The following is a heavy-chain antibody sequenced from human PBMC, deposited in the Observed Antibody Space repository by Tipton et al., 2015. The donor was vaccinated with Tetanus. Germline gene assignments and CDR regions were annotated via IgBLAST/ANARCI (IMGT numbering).Heavy chain of an antibody. CDR3: ARIGWLQQTKPAFDI. CDR2: TYDSGRI. J-gene: IGHJ3*02. Sequence: GLVKPSETLSLICTVSGGSMRGDHWSWIRQPPGKGLEWLGHTYDSGRINYNPSLKSRVTISVDTSKNQFSLKLSSVTAADTAVYYCARIGWLQQTKPAFDIWGQGTLVTVSS. V-gene: IGHV4-59*01. D-gene: IGHD6-19*01. CDR1: GGSMRGDH.